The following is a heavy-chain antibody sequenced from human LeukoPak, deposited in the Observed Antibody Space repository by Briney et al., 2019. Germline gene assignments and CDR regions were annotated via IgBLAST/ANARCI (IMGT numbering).Heavy chain of an antibody. D-gene: IGHD1-1*01. Sequence: PGGSLRLSCTASGFTFGSYAIHWVRQAPGKGLEWVTFISYDGSDKYYADSVKGRFTISRDNSKNTLYLQMNSLRAEDTAVYYCARDPTGTTSGDYWGQETLDTVSS. CDR1: GFTFGSYA. J-gene: IGHJ4*02. V-gene: IGHV3-30-3*01. CDR2: ISYDGSDK. CDR3: ARDPTGTTSGDY.